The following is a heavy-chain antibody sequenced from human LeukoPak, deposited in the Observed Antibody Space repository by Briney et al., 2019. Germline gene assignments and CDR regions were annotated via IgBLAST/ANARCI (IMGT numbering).Heavy chain of an antibody. CDR2: INPNSGGT. CDR1: GGTFSSYA. J-gene: IGHJ6*03. D-gene: IGHD6-13*01. CDR3: ARDKVAAAGLQADDYYYYYMDV. Sequence: GASVKVSCKASGGTFSSYAISWVRQAPGQGLEWMGWINPNSGGTNYALKFQGRVTMTRDTSIRTAYMELSRLRSDDTAVYYCARDKVAAAGLQADDYYYYYMDVWGKGTTVTVSS. V-gene: IGHV1-2*02.